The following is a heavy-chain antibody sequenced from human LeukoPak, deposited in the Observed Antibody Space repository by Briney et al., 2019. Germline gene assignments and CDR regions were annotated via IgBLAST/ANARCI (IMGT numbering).Heavy chain of an antibody. Sequence: GGSLRLSCAVSVFTVSSNYMSWVRQAPGKGLEWVSVIYSGGSTYYADSVKGRFTISRDNSKITLYLQMNSLRAEDTAVYYCARAGEPYYYSYMDVWGKGTTVTVSS. CDR1: VFTVSSNY. CDR3: ARAGEPYYYSYMDV. CDR2: IYSGGST. D-gene: IGHD1-14*01. J-gene: IGHJ6*03. V-gene: IGHV3-53*01.